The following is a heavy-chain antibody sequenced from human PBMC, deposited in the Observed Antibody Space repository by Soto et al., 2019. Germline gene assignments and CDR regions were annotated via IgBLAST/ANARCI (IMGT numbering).Heavy chain of an antibody. Sequence: PSETLSLTCAVSGGSISSSNWWSWVRQPPGKGLEWIGEIYHSGSTNYNPSLKSRVTISVDKSKNQFSLKLSSVTAADTAVYYCARPYYDSSDAFDIWGQGTMVTVSS. J-gene: IGHJ3*02. CDR1: GGSISSSNW. CDR2: IYHSGST. D-gene: IGHD3-22*01. V-gene: IGHV4-4*02. CDR3: ARPYYDSSDAFDI.